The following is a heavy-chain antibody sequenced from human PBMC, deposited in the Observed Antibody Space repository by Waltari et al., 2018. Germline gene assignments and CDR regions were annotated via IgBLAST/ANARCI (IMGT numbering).Heavy chain of an antibody. CDR1: GFPFSSYR. CDR3: ATLIQLWPSPFDY. J-gene: IGHJ4*02. Sequence: EVQLVEAGGDLVQPGGSLRLSCVASGFPFSSYRMYWVRQVPGKGLVWGSRSHGDGSSPTYAESVKGRFTISRDNAKNTLYLQMNSLRAEDTAVYYCATLIQLWPSPFDYWGPGTLVTVSS. CDR2: SHGDGSSP. D-gene: IGHD1-1*01. V-gene: IGHV3-74*01.